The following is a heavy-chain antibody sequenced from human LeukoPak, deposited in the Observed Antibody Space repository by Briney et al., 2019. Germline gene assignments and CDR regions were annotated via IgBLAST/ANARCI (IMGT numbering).Heavy chain of an antibody. D-gene: IGHD3-16*01. CDR1: GFTFRSYG. J-gene: IGHJ4*02. CDR3: AKALGGYDFDY. CDR2: LSGSGGST. Sequence: GGSLRLSCAASGFTFRSYGMSWVRQAPGKGLEWVSSLSGSGGSTYYADSVKGRFTISRDNSKNTLFLHMNSLRAEDTPVYYCAKALGGYDFDYWGQGTLVTVSS. V-gene: IGHV3-23*01.